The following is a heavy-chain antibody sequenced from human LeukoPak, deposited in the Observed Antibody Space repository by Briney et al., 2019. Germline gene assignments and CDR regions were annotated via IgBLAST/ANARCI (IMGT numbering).Heavy chain of an antibody. CDR1: GGSITGSS. J-gene: IGHJ4*02. V-gene: IGHV4-4*07. D-gene: IGHD6-19*01. CDR2: IFSRGGA. Sequence: SETLSLTCAVSGGSITGSSWTWIRQPAGEGLQYIGRIFSRGGANYNPSLQSRVAMSVDTSQSLFSLKLTSVTAADTAVYFCARVATPDVSSPLDFWGQGILVTVSS. CDR3: ARVATPDVSSPLDF.